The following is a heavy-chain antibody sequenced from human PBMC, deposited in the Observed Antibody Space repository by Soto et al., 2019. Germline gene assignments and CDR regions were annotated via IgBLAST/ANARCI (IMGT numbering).Heavy chain of an antibody. V-gene: IGHV3-20*04. J-gene: IGHJ3*02. CDR1: EFTFDYYW. Sequence: GGPMRVSCAAAEFTFDYYWMHWVRQAPGKGLEWVSGINWNGGSTGYADSVKGRFTISRDNAKNSLYLQMNSLRAEDTALYYCARSSSGYYYAFDIWGQGTMVTVSS. CDR3: ARSSSGYYYAFDI. D-gene: IGHD3-22*01. CDR2: INWNGGST.